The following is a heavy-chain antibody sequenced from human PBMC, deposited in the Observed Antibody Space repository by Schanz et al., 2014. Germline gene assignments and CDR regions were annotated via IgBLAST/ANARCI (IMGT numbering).Heavy chain of an antibody. J-gene: IGHJ4*02. CDR3: AKLSSSGRIAGYFDY. D-gene: IGHD6-19*01. V-gene: IGHV3-23*01. CDR2: FIVDSGST. Sequence: EVQLLESGGGLVRPGGSLRLSCAASGFTFSNYAMSWVRQAPGKGLEWVSGFIVDSGSTYYAGSVKGRFSISRDYSKNTLYLQMSSLRAEDTAIYYCAKLSSSGRIAGYFDYWGQGALXTVSS. CDR1: GFTFSNYA.